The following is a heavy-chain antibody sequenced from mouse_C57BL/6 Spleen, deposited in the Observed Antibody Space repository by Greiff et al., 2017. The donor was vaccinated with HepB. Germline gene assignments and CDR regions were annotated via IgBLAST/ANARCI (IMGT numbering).Heavy chain of an antibody. CDR3: TRDVDGYYDAY. Sequence: EVKLVESGEGLVKPGGSLKLSCAASGFTFSSYAMSWVRQTPEKRLEWVAYISSGGDYIYYADTVKGRFTISRDNARNTLYLQMSSLKSEDTAMYYCTRDVDGYYDAYWGQGTLVTVSA. J-gene: IGHJ3*01. V-gene: IGHV5-9-1*02. CDR1: GFTFSSYA. D-gene: IGHD2-3*01. CDR2: ISSGGDYI.